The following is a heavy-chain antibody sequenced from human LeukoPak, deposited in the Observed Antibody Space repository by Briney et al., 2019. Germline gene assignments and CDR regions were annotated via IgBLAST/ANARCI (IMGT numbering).Heavy chain of an antibody. CDR3: AREASIAAAGTEFDY. J-gene: IGHJ4*02. CDR2: IIPIFGTA. V-gene: IGHV1-69*05. Sequence: ASVKVSCKASGGTFSSYAISWVRQAPGQGLEGMGGIIPIFGTANYAQKFQGRVTITTGESTSTAYMELSSLRSEDTAVYYCAREASIAAAGTEFDYWGQGTLVTVSS. D-gene: IGHD6-13*01. CDR1: GGTFSSYA.